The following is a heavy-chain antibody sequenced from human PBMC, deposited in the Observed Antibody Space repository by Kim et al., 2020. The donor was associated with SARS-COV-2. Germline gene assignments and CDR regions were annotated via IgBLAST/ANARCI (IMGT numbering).Heavy chain of an antibody. J-gene: IGHJ4*02. D-gene: IGHD6-19*01. Sequence: SETLSLTCAVSGGTISSSNWWSWVRQPPGKGLEWIGEIYHSGSTNYNPSLKSRVTISVDKSKNQFSLKLSSVTAADTAVYYCARAWDGAVAGTLYFDYWGQGTLVTVSS. CDR3: ARAWDGAVAGTLYFDY. V-gene: IGHV4-4*02. CDR2: IYHSGST. CDR1: GGTISSSNW.